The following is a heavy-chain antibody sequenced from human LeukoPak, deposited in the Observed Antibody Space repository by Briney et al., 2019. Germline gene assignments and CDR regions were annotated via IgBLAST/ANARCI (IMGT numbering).Heavy chain of an antibody. CDR2: ISAYNGNT. V-gene: IGHV1-18*01. J-gene: IGHJ4*02. Sequence: ASVKASCKASGYTFTNYGISWVRQAPGQGLEWMGWISAYNGNTNYAQRLQGRVTMTTDTSTSTAYMELRSLRSDDTAVYYCARSYYYDSCGYYPPDYWGQGTLVTVSS. D-gene: IGHD3-22*01. CDR1: GYTFTNYG. CDR3: ARSYYYDSCGYYPPDY.